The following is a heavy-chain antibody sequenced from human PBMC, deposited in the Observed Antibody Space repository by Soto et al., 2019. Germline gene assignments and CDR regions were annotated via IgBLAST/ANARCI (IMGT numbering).Heavy chain of an antibody. CDR1: GASISSYF. V-gene: IGHV4-4*07. Sequence: PSETLSLTCTVSGASISSYFWTWIRQPAGKGLDWIGRISTSVTTNYNPSLKSRVTMSVDTSKNHFSLNLSSVTAADTAVYYCAREAGPDRWFDPWGQGTMVTVSS. J-gene: IGHJ5*02. D-gene: IGHD6-19*01. CDR3: AREAGPDRWFDP. CDR2: ISTSVTT.